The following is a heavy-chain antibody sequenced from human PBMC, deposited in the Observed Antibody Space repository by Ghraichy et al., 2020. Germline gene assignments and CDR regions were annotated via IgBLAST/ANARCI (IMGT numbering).Heavy chain of an antibody. V-gene: IGHV1-2*02. CDR1: GYTFTGYY. CDR2: INPNSGGT. D-gene: IGHD6-13*01. J-gene: IGHJ6*02. CDR3: ARDLRGMSSSWIAYYYGMDV. Sequence: ASVKVSCKASGYTFTGYYMHWVRQAPGQGLEWMGWINPNSGGTNYAQKFQGRVTMTRDTSISTAYMELSRLRSDDTAVYYCARDLRGMSSSWIAYYYGMDVWGQGTTVTVSS.